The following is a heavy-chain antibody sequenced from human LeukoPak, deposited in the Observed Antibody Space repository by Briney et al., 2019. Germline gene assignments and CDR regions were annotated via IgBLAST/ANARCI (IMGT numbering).Heavy chain of an antibody. Sequence: SETLSLTCTVSGYSISSGYYWGWIRQPPGKGLEWIGSIYHSGSTYYNPSLTSRVTISVDTSKNQFSLKLSSVTAADTAVYYCARVGGWFGELLSHYYYYYYMDVWGKGTTVTVSS. J-gene: IGHJ6*03. CDR3: ARVGGWFGELLSHYYYYYYMDV. V-gene: IGHV4-38-2*02. CDR1: GYSISSGYY. D-gene: IGHD3-10*01. CDR2: IYHSGST.